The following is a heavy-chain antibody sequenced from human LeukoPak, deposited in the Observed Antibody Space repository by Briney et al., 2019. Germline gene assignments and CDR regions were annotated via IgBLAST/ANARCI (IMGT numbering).Heavy chain of an antibody. CDR1: GGSFSGYY. Sequence: SETLSLTCAVYGGSFSGYYWSWIRQPPGKGLEWIGEINHSGSTNYNPSLKSRVTISVDTSKNQFSLKLSSVTAADTAVYYCAREETTVTHRVRWFDPWGQGTLVTVSS. V-gene: IGHV4-34*01. CDR3: AREETTVTHRVRWFDP. D-gene: IGHD4-17*01. CDR2: INHSGST. J-gene: IGHJ5*02.